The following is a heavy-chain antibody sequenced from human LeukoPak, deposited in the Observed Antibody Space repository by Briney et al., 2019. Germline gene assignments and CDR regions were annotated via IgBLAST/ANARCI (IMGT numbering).Heavy chain of an antibody. CDR3: ARDWSDYSLDY. CDR1: GGSISSSSYY. CDR2: IYYSGGT. J-gene: IGHJ4*02. Sequence: PSETLSLTCTVSGGSISSSSYYWGWIRQPPGKGLEWIGSIYYSGGTYYNPSLKSRVTISVDTSKNQFSLKLSSVTAADTAVYYCARDWSDYSLDYWGQGTLVTVSS. V-gene: IGHV4-39*07. D-gene: IGHD4-11*01.